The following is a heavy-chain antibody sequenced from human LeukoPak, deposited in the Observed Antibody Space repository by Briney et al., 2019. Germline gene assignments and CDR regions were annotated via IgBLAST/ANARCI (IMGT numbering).Heavy chain of an antibody. J-gene: IGHJ5*02. CDR3: ARDRYYDILTGSAWFDP. D-gene: IGHD3-9*01. V-gene: IGHV4-4*02. Sequence: SETLSLTCAVSGGSISSSNWWSWVRRPPGKGLEWIGEIYHSGSTNYNPSLKSRVTISVDKSKNQFSLKLSSVTAADTAVYYCARDRYYDILTGSAWFDPWGQGTLVTVSS. CDR2: IYHSGST. CDR1: GGSISSSNW.